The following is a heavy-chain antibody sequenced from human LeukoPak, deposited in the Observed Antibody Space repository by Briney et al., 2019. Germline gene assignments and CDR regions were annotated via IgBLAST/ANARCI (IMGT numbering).Heavy chain of an antibody. J-gene: IGHJ4*02. CDR2: IYYSGST. D-gene: IGHD6-19*01. CDR3: ARDEGSGWPFDY. V-gene: IGHV4-59*01. CDR1: GGSISSYY. Sequence: PSETLSLTCTVSGGSISSYYWSWIRQPPGKGLEGIGYIYYSGSTNYNPSLKSRVTISVDTSKNQFSLKLSSVTAADTAVYYCARDEGSGWPFDYWGQGTLVTVSS.